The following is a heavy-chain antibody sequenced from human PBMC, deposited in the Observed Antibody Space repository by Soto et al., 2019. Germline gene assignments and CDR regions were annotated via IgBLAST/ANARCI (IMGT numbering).Heavy chain of an antibody. V-gene: IGHV1-69*13. D-gene: IGHD3-3*01. Sequence: SVKVSCKASGGTFSSYAISWVRQAPGQGLEWMGGIIPIFGTANYAQKFQGRVTITADESTSTAYMELSSLRSEDTAVYYCARDQNYDFWSGYSFDPWGQGTLVTV. J-gene: IGHJ5*02. CDR3: ARDQNYDFWSGYSFDP. CDR2: IIPIFGTA. CDR1: GGTFSSYA.